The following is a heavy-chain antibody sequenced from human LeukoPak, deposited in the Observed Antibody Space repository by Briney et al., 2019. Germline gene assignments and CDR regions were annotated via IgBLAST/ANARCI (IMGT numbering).Heavy chain of an antibody. D-gene: IGHD6-13*01. CDR2: ISGSGGST. J-gene: IGHJ1*01. CDR1: GFTFSSYA. Sequence: GGSLRLSCAASGFTFSSYAMSWVRQAPGKGLEWVSAISGSGGSTYYADSVKGRFTISRDNSKSTLYLQMNSLRAEDTAVYYCAKDRQQRSAEYFQHWGQGTLVTVSS. V-gene: IGHV3-23*01. CDR3: AKDRQQRSAEYFQH.